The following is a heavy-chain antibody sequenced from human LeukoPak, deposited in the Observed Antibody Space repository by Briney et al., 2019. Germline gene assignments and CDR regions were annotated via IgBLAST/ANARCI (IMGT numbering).Heavy chain of an antibody. CDR3: AKDPDYGDYVSYFDY. CDR1: GFTFSSYA. J-gene: IGHJ4*02. D-gene: IGHD4-17*01. CDR2: ISGSGGST. Sequence: GGSLRLSCAASGFTFSSYAMSWVRQAPGKGLERVSAISGSGGSTYYADSVKGRFTISRDNSKTTLYLQMNSLRAEYTAVYYCAKDPDYGDYVSYFDYWGQGTLVTVSS. V-gene: IGHV3-23*01.